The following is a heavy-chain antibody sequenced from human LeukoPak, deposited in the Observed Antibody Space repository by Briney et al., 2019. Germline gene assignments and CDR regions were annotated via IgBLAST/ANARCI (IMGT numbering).Heavy chain of an antibody. V-gene: IGHV4-61*02. CDR1: GGSISSGRYY. D-gene: IGHD2-2*01. Sequence: SETLSLTCTVSGGSISSGRYYWSWIRQPAGKGLEWLGRIYTSGSTNYNPSLKSRVTISVDTSKNQFSLKLSSVTAADTAVYYCARGGRYCSSTSCYWVDYYYYMDVWGKGTTVTISS. CDR3: ARGGRYCSSTSCYWVDYYYYMDV. J-gene: IGHJ6*03. CDR2: IYTSGST.